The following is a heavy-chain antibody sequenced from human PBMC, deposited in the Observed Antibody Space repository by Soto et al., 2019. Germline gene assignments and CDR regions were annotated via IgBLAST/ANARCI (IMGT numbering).Heavy chain of an antibody. CDR1: GGTFSSYT. CDR3: AREGSSRDLDY. CDR2: IIPILGIA. Sequence: QVQLVQSGAEVKKPGSSVKVSCKASGGTFSSYTISWVRQAPGQGLEWMGRIIPILGIANYAQKFQGRVTITADKSTSTAYMELSSLRSEDTAVYYCAREGSSRDLDYWGQGTLVTVSS. J-gene: IGHJ4*02. V-gene: IGHV1-69*08.